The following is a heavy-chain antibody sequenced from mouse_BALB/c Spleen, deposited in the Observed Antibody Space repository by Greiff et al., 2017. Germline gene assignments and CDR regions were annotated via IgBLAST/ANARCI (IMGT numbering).Heavy chain of an antibody. CDR2: IRLKSNNYAT. D-gene: IGHD1-2*01. V-gene: IGHV6-6*02. CDR3: TRQGELLRLPFAY. Sequence: LQQSGGGLVQPGGSMKLSCVASGFTFSNYWMNWVRQSPEKGLEWVAEIRLKSNNYATHYAESVKGRFTISRDDSKSSVYLQMNNLRAEDTGIYYCTRQGELLRLPFAYWGQGTLVTVSA. J-gene: IGHJ3*01. CDR1: GFTFSNYW.